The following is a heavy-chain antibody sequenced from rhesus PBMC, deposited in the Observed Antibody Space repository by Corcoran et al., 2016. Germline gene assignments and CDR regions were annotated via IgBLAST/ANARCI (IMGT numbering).Heavy chain of an antibody. J-gene: IGHJ4*01. CDR3: ARDRYSSGVDY. Sequence: QVQLQESGPGLVKPSETLSFTCAVPGYSISSGFGWRWIRQPPGKGLKWVGYIGGSNGSNNYNTSLKSRVTISKETSKNQFALKLSSVTAADTAVYYCARDRYSSGVDYGGQGVLVTVSS. CDR2: IGGSNGSN. V-gene: IGHV4-127*01. CDR1: GYSISSGFG. D-gene: IGHD6-31*01.